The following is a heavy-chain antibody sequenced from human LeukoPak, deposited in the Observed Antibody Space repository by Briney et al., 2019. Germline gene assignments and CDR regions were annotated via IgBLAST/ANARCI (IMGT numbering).Heavy chain of an antibody. Sequence: PGGSLRLSCAASGLTFSSYAMNWVRQAPGKRLDWVSAITANGGGTYYADSVKGRFTISRDNSKNTLYLQMNSLRADDTAVYYCANSVAGARFGDYWGQGTLVTVSS. J-gene: IGHJ4*02. CDR1: GLTFSSYA. V-gene: IGHV3-23*01. CDR3: ANSVAGARFGDY. CDR2: ITANGGGT. D-gene: IGHD6-19*01.